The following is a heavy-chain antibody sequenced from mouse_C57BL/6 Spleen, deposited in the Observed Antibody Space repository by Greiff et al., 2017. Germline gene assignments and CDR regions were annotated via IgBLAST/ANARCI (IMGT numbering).Heavy chain of an antibody. CDR3: ARGNYGNYGFAY. CDR1: GYTFTSYW. Sequence: VQLKQPGAELVMPGASVKLSCKASGYTFTSYWMHWVKQRPGQGLEWIGEIDPSDSYTNYNQKFKGKSTLTVDKSSSTAYMQLSSLTSEDSAVYYCARGNYGNYGFAYWGQGTLVTVSA. CDR2: IDPSDSYT. V-gene: IGHV1-69*01. J-gene: IGHJ3*01. D-gene: IGHD2-1*01.